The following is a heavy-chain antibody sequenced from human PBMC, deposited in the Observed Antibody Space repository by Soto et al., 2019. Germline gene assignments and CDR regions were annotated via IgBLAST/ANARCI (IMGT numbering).Heavy chain of an antibody. V-gene: IGHV4-39*01. CDR2: IYYSGST. Sequence: SETLSLTCTVSGGSISSSSYYWGWIRQPPGKGLEWIGSIYYSGSTYYNPSLKSRVTTSVDTSKNQFSLTLSSVTAADTAVYYCANAKYYDSSGYYPFDYWDQGTLVTVS. CDR1: GGSISSSSYY. D-gene: IGHD3-22*01. J-gene: IGHJ4*02. CDR3: ANAKYYDSSGYYPFDY.